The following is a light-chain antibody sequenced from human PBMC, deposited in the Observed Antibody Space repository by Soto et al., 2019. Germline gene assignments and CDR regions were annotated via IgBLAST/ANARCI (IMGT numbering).Light chain of an antibody. CDR1: SSDVGGYNY. J-gene: IGLJ1*01. Sequence: QSVLTQPPSASGSPGQSVTISCTGTSSDVGGYNYVSWYQQHPGKAPKLMIYEVNKRPSGVPDRFSGSKSGSTASLTVSGLQAEDEADYYCSSYAGSSSYVFGTGTKVTVL. V-gene: IGLV2-8*01. CDR2: EVN. CDR3: SSYAGSSSYV.